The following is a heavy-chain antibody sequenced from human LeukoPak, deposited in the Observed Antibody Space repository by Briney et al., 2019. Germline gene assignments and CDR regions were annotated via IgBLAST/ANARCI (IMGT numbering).Heavy chain of an antibody. V-gene: IGHV3-23*01. J-gene: IGHJ6*02. CDR1: GFTISSYA. CDR3: AKDQILTGYYRPDYYYGMDV. Sequence: PGGSLRLSYAASGFTISSYAMSWVRQATGNGLKWVSAISGSGGSTYYADSVEGRFTISRDNSKNTLYLQMNSLRAEDTAVYYCAKDQILTGYYRPDYYYGMDVWGQGTTVTVSS. D-gene: IGHD3-9*01. CDR2: ISGSGGST.